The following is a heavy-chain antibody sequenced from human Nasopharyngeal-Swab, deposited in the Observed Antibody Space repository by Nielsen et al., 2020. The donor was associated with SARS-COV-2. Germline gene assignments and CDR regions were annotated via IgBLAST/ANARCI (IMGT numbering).Heavy chain of an antibody. Sequence: WSRQHPGKGLEWVSAISGSGGSTYYADSVKGRFTISRDNSKNTLYLQMNSLRAEDTAVYYCAKDPFYDFWSGYYFDYWGQGTLVTVSS. J-gene: IGHJ4*02. CDR2: ISGSGGST. D-gene: IGHD3-3*01. CDR3: AKDPFYDFWSGYYFDY. V-gene: IGHV3-23*01.